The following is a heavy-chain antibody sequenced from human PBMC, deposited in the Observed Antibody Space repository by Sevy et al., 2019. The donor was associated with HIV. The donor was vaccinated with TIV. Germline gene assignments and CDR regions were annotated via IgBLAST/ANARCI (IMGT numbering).Heavy chain of an antibody. CDR2: IKQDGSEK. CDR1: GFTFSSYW. J-gene: IGHJ4*02. D-gene: IGHD5-18*01. CDR3: AREGVGDTAMAVDY. Sequence: GRSLRLSCAASGFTFSSYWMSWVRQAPGKGLEWVANIKQDGSEKYYVDSVKGRFTISRDNAKNSLYLQMNSLRAEDTAVYYCAREGVGDTAMAVDYWGQGTLVTVSS. V-gene: IGHV3-7*01.